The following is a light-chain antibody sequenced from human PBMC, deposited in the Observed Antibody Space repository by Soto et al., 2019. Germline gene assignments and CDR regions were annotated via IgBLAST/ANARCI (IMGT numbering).Light chain of an antibody. CDR2: GAS. CDR1: LSVSSSY. J-gene: IGKJ2*01. V-gene: IGKV3-20*01. CDR3: QQYGSRLST. Sequence: EIVLTQSPGTLSSSPGERATLSCRASLSVSSSYLAWYQQKPGQAPRLLIYGASSRDTGIPERFSGSGSGKDFTLTISSLEPEDFAVYYCQQYGSRLSTLGQGTKVEIK.